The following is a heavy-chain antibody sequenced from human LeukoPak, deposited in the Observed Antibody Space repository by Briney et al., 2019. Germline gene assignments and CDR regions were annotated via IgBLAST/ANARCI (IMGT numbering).Heavy chain of an antibody. V-gene: IGHV3-74*01. D-gene: IGHD4-23*01. Sequence: QPGGSLRLSCAASGFTFSTYWMHWVRQAPGKGLVWVSCINSDDSTTNYADSVKGRFTISRDNAKNTLYLQMNSLRAEDTAVYYCARVTVGSPFDYWGQGALVTVSS. CDR3: ARVTVGSPFDY. CDR1: GFTFSTYW. CDR2: INSDDSTT. J-gene: IGHJ4*02.